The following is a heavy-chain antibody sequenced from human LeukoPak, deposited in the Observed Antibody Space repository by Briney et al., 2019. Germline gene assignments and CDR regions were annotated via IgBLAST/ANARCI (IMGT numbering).Heavy chain of an antibody. V-gene: IGHV3-9*01. J-gene: IGHJ5*02. CDR2: INWNSVTI. CDR1: GLTLDDYA. D-gene: IGHD6-13*01. Sequence: GGSLRLSCAASGLTLDDYAMYWVRQAPGKGLEWVSAINWNSVTIGYADSVKGRFIISRDNAKNSLYLQMNRLRVEDTAFYYCAKDMERAATGSMDSWGRGTLVTVSSECDNWLDPWGHGTLVTVSS. CDR3: AKDMERAATGSMDSWGRGTLVTVSSECDNWLDP.